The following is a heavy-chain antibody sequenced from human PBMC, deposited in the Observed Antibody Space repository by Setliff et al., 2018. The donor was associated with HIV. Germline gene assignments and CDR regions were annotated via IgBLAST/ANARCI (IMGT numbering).Heavy chain of an antibody. CDR1: GDSVSSRSYY. J-gene: IGHJ4*02. CDR2: IYYSGST. Sequence: SETLSLTCTVSGDSVSSRSYYWSWIRQPPGKGLEWIGYIYYSGSTNYNPSLKSRVTISVDTSKNYFSLKLRSVTAADTAVYYCAQLGMVDDFDYWGQGTLVTVSS. CDR3: AQLGMVDDFDY. D-gene: IGHD1-1*01. V-gene: IGHV4-61*03.